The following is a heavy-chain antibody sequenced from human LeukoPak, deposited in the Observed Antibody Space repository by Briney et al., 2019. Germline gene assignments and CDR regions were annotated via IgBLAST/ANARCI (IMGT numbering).Heavy chain of an antibody. CDR2: VYHNGNM. Sequence: SETLSLTCTVSDYSISSGYYWGWIRQPPGKGLVWLGSVYHNGNMYHNPSLKSRVTTLVDTSKNLFSLKLRSVTAADTALYYCARLLHDSRGYYYFDYWGQGILVTVSS. V-gene: IGHV4-38-2*02. CDR1: DYSISSGYY. J-gene: IGHJ4*02. CDR3: ARLLHDSRGYYYFDY. D-gene: IGHD3-22*01.